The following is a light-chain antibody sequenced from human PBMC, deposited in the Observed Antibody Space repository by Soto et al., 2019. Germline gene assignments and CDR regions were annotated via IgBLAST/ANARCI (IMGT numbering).Light chain of an antibody. CDR2: GAS. J-gene: IGKJ4*01. Sequence: EIVMTQSPATLSVSPGERATLSCRASQRVSSNLAWYQQKPGQAPRLLIYGASTRATGIPARFSGSGSGTEFTLTISSLQSEDFAVYCCQQYNNWPITFGGGTKVELK. V-gene: IGKV3-15*01. CDR1: QRVSSN. CDR3: QQYNNWPIT.